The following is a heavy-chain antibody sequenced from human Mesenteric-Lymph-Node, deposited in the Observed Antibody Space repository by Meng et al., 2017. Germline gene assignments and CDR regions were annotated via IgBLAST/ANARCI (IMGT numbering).Heavy chain of an antibody. D-gene: IGHD3-10*01. Sequence: ASVKVSCKASGYTFTSYGISWVRQAPGQGLEWMGWISAYNGNTNYAQKLQGRVTMTTDTSTSTAYMELRSLRSDDTAVYYCAKVDYYGSGSYYSSIDAFDIWGQGTMVTVSS. J-gene: IGHJ3*02. CDR3: AKVDYYGSGSYYSSIDAFDI. V-gene: IGHV1-18*01. CDR2: ISAYNGNT. CDR1: GYTFTSYG.